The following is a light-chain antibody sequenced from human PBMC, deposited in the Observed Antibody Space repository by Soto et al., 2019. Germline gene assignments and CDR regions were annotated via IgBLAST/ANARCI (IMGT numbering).Light chain of an antibody. V-gene: IGLV2-23*01. Sequence: QSALTQPASVSGSPGQSITISCTGTSSDVGSYNLFSWYQQHPGKATKLMIYEGSKRPSVVSNRSSGYKSGNTASRTISGLPAEDEDDYYCCSYAGSSSVVFGGGTKLTVL. CDR3: CSYAGSSSVV. CDR1: SSDVGSYNL. J-gene: IGLJ2*01. CDR2: EGS.